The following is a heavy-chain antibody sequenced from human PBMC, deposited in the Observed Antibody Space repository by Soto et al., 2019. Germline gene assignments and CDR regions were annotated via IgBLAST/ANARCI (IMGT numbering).Heavy chain of an antibody. J-gene: IGHJ4*02. Sequence: QVQLQESGPGLVRPSETLSLTCSVSGASISSYYWDWIRQPPGEGLEWIGYTHYSGNTNYHPSLTSRVTISLDTSRNQFSLKLSSVTAADTAVYYCARHTATIRAGFDYWGQGALVTVSS. CDR3: ARHTATIRAGFDY. V-gene: IGHV4-59*01. D-gene: IGHD4-17*01. CDR1: GASISSYY. CDR2: THYSGNT.